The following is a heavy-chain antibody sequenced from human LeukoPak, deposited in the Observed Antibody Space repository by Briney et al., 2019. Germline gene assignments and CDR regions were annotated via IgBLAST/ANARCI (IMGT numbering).Heavy chain of an antibody. Sequence: GGSLRLSCAASGFTFSSNWMTWVRQPPGKGLEWVANIKQDGSEQYYVDSVKGRFTISRDNAKNSLFLQMSSLRAEDTAVYYCARAPESYTLYYFDYWGQGTLVTVSS. CDR2: IKQDGSEQ. CDR3: ARAPESYTLYYFDY. CDR1: GFTFSSNW. D-gene: IGHD1-26*01. V-gene: IGHV3-7*01. J-gene: IGHJ4*02.